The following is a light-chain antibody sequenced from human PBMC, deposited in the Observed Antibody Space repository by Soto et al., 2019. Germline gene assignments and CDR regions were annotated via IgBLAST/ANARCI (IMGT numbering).Light chain of an antibody. Sequence: IVVTQSPATLSVSPGERATLSCRASQSVSSNLAWYQQKPGQGPRLLIYGASTRATGIPARFSGSGSGTEFTLTISSLQSEDFAVYYCQQYNNRPLFGQGTRLEI. CDR1: QSVSSN. CDR2: GAS. CDR3: QQYNNRPL. V-gene: IGKV3-15*01. J-gene: IGKJ5*01.